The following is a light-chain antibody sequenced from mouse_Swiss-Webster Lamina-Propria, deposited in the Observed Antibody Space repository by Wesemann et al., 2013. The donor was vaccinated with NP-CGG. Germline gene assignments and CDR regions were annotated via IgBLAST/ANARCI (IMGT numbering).Light chain of an antibody. V-gene: IGKV6-23*01. CDR2: WAS. CDR3: QQYSSYPT. J-gene: IGKJ5*01. CDR1: QDVSTA. Sequence: DIVMTQSHKFMSTSVGDRVSITCKASQDVSTAVAWYQQKPGQSPKLLIYWASTRHTGVPDRFTGSGSGTDFTLTISNVQSEDLADYFCQQYSSYPTFGAGTKLELK.